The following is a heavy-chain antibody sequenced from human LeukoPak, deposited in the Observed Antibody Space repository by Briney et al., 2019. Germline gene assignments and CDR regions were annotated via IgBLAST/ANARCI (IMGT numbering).Heavy chain of an antibody. J-gene: IGHJ2*01. CDR3: ARDPSPLTYYYDSSGYRYWYFDL. Sequence: PSETLSLTCTVSGGSISSYYWSWIRQPPGKGLEWIGYIYYSGSTNYNPSLKSRVTISVDTSKNQFSLKLSSVTAADTAVYYCARDPSPLTYYYDSSGYRYWYFDLWGRGTLVTVPS. CDR2: IYYSGST. CDR1: GGSISSYY. D-gene: IGHD3-22*01. V-gene: IGHV4-59*01.